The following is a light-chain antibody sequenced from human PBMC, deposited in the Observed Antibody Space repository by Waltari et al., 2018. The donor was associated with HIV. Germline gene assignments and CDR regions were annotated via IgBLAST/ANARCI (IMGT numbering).Light chain of an antibody. CDR1: SSHIGSRP. CDR3: STWDDSLNGRV. J-gene: IGLJ3*02. CDR2: SDN. V-gene: IGLV1-44*01. Sequence: QSVLTQPPSASGTPGQWVTISCSGSSSHIGSRPVTWYQQPPGPAPTLPFYSDNQRPSGVPYRLSGSKSGTSASLAISGLQSEDEADYYCSTWDDSLNGRVFGGGTKLTVL.